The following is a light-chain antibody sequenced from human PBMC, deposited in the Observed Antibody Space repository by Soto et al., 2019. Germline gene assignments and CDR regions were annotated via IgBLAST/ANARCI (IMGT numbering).Light chain of an antibody. Sequence: EIVLTQSPGTLSLSPGERATLSCRARQSVSNYLAWYQQKPGQAPRLLIYGASSRATGIPGRFSGSGSGTDFTLTISRLEPEDFAVYYCQQYGGSPQTFGQGTKVEIK. CDR3: QQYGGSPQT. J-gene: IGKJ1*01. CDR1: QSVSNY. CDR2: GAS. V-gene: IGKV3-20*01.